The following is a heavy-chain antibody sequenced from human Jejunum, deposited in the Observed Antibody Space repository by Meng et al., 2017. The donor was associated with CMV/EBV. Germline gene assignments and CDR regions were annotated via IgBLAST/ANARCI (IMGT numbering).Heavy chain of an antibody. D-gene: IGHD1-1*01. J-gene: IGHJ4*02. Sequence: LTTSGVGVGWIRQPPGKALEWLVVICWGDDKRYSPSLKHRLTITKDTSKNQVVLTMTNMDPVDTATYYCGHRLGVRGNYWDGGYFDYWSQGTLVNVSS. CDR3: GHRLGVRGNYWDGGYFDY. V-gene: IGHV2-5*02. CDR1: LTTSGVG. CDR2: ICWGDDK.